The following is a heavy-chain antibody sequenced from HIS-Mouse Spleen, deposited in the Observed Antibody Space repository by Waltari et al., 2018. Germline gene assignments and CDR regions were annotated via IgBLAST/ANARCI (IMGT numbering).Heavy chain of an antibody. CDR2: IYHSGRT. J-gene: IGHJ1*01. CDR3: ARDSWAYAIEYFQH. Sequence: QVQLQESGPGLVKPSETLSLTCTVSGYSISSGYYWGWIRQPPGKGLEWIGSIYHSGRTYYHPSLKIRVTISVATSKNQFSLKLSSVTAADTAVYYCARDSWAYAIEYFQHWGQGTLVTVSS. CDR1: GYSISSGYY. V-gene: IGHV4-38-2*02. D-gene: IGHD2-8*01.